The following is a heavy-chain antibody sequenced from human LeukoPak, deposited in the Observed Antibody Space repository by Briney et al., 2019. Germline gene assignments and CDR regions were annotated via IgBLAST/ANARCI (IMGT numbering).Heavy chain of an antibody. J-gene: IGHJ6*02. CDR2: ISGIGDTT. Sequence: GGSLRLSCAASGFSFRSYAMSWVRQAPGKGLEWVSSISGIGDTTSYAASVKGRFTVARGNSKNTLYLQMKSLRAEATAVYFCARYWALYYGLDVWGQGTTVTVSS. CDR3: ARYWALYYGLDV. D-gene: IGHD2-15*01. CDR1: GFSFRSYA. V-gene: IGHV3-23*01.